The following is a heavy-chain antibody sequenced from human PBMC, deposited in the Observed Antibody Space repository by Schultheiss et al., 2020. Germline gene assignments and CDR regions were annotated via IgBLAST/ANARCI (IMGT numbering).Heavy chain of an antibody. CDR3: AGKLELRGAYGMDV. D-gene: IGHD1-7*01. CDR2: ISGSGGST. Sequence: GGSLRLSCAASGFTFSSYAMSWVRQAPGKGLEWVSAISGSGGSTYYADSVKGRFTISRDNAKNSLYLQMNSLRAEDTAVYYCAGKLELRGAYGMDVWGQGTTVTVAS. J-gene: IGHJ6*02. V-gene: IGHV3-23*01. CDR1: GFTFSSYA.